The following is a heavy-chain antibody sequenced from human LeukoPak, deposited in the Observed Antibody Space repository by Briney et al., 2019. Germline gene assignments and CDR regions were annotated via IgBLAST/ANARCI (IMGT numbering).Heavy chain of an antibody. CDR2: ISGSGGST. CDR1: GFTFDDYA. V-gene: IGHV3-23*01. J-gene: IGHJ5*02. D-gene: IGHD3-22*01. CDR3: AKLSFDYYDSSGYYPS. Sequence: PGGSLRLSCAASGFTFDDYAMHWVRQAPGKGLEWVSAISGSGGSTYYADSVKGRFTISRDNSKNTLYLQMNSLRAEDTAVYYCAKLSFDYYDSSGYYPSWGQGALVTVSS.